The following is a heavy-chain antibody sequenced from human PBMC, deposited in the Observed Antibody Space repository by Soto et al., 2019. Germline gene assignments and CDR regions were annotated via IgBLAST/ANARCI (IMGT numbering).Heavy chain of an antibody. Sequence: QVQLQESGPGLVKPSQTLSLTCTVSGGSISSGGYYWSWIRQHPGKGLEWIGYIDYSGSTYYNPPLTSRVTISVDTSKNQFSLKLSSVTAADTAVYYCARWVGATSFDYWGQGTLVTVSS. CDR1: GGSISSGGYY. CDR2: IDYSGST. V-gene: IGHV4-31*03. CDR3: ARWVGATSFDY. J-gene: IGHJ4*02. D-gene: IGHD1-26*01.